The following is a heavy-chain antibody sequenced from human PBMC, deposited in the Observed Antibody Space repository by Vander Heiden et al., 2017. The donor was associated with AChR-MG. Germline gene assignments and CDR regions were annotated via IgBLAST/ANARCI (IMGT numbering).Heavy chain of an antibody. CDR3: ARDHCTTSNCYEYHYHGLDV. Sequence: QLQLVQSGTEVKTPGASVKVSCRASGYTLGGYYPHWGRQDPGQGLEWMGWINPNSGGTNYAQKFQDRVTMTRDTSINTAYMALSSLRSDDTAVYYCARDHCTTSNCYEYHYHGLDVWGQGTTVTVSS. V-gene: IGHV1-2*02. D-gene: IGHD2-2*01. J-gene: IGHJ6*02. CDR1: GYTLGGYY. CDR2: INPNSGGT.